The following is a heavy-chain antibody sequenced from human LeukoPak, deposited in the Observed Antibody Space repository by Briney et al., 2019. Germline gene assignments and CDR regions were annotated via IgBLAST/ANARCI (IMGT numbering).Heavy chain of an antibody. Sequence: SETLSLTCTVSGGSISSYYWGWIRQPPGRGLEWIGYIYYSGSTNYNPSLKSRVTISVDTSKNQFSLKLSSVTAADTAVYYCARDDGAADGMDVWGQGTTVTVSS. V-gene: IGHV4-59*01. D-gene: IGHD6-13*01. CDR2: IYYSGST. CDR3: ARDDGAADGMDV. J-gene: IGHJ6*02. CDR1: GGSISSYY.